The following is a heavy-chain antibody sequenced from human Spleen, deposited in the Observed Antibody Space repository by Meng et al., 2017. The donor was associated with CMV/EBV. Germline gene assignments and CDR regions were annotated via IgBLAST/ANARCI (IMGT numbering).Heavy chain of an antibody. CDR2: INHSGST. V-gene: IGHV4-34*01. CDR3: ARGRTTWGY. J-gene: IGHJ4*02. Sequence: SETLSLTCAVYGGSFSGYYWSWIRQPPGKGLEWIGEINHSGSTNYNPSLKSRVTISVDTSKNQFSLKLSSVTAADTAVYYCARGRTTWGYWGQGTVVTVSS. CDR1: GGSFSGYY. D-gene: IGHD1-1*01.